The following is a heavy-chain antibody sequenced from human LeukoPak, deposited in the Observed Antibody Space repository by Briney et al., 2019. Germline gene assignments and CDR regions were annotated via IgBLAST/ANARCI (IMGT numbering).Heavy chain of an antibody. D-gene: IGHD2-2*01. J-gene: IGHJ4*02. CDR3: ARFGGYCSSTSCFDY. Sequence: GGSLRLSCAASGFTVSSNYMSWVRQAPGKGLEWVSVIYSGGSTYYADSVKGRFTISRDNSKNTLYLQMNSLRAEDTAVYYCARFGGYCSSTSCFDYWGQGTLVPVS. CDR2: IYSGGST. V-gene: IGHV3-53*01. CDR1: GFTVSSNY.